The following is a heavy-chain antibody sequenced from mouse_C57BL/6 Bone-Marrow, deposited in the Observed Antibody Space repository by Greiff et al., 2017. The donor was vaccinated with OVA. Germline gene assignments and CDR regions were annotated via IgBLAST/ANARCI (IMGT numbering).Heavy chain of an antibody. D-gene: IGHD1-3*01. J-gene: IGHJ3*01. Sequence: LQQSGAELVRPGSSVKLSCKASYFTFMASAMHWVKQRPGHGLDWIGSFTPYSDATEYSENFKGKATLTANKSSSTAYMQLSSLTSADSAVYYGASGIYGAYWGEGTLVTVFA. CDR3: ASGIYGAY. CDR1: YFTFMASA. V-gene: IGHV1-49*01. CDR2: FTPYSDAT.